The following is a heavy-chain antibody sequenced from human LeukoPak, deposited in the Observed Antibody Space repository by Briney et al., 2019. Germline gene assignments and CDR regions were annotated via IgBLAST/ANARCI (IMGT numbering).Heavy chain of an antibody. CDR2: LFYTGET. Sequence: SETLSLTCIVSDGSISSSSYCWGWIRQPPGKGLEWIGNLFYTGETFYNPSLNSRVTISVDTSKSQFSLRLSSVTAADTAVYYCARTDSGRYSYFDYWGQGTLVTVSS. V-gene: IGHV4-39*01. CDR3: ARTDSGRYSYFDY. CDR1: DGSISSSSYC. J-gene: IGHJ4*02. D-gene: IGHD1-26*01.